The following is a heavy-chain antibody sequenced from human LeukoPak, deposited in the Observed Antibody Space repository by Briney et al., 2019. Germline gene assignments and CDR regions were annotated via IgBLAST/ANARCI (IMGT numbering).Heavy chain of an antibody. CDR2: ISGSGGST. V-gene: IGHV3-23*01. J-gene: IGHJ6*02. CDR3: AKEASDYYYYYGMDV. CDR1: GFTFSNYW. Sequence: GGSLRLSCAASGFTFSNYWMSWVRQAPGKGLEWVSAISGSGGSTYYADSVKGRFTISRDNSKNTLYLQMNSLRAEDTAVYYCAKEASDYYYYYGMDVWGQGTTVTVSS.